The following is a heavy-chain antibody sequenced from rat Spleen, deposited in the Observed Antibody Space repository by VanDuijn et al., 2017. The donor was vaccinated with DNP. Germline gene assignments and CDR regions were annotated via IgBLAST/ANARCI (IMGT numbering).Heavy chain of an antibody. CDR3: ARQSAAISTGFAY. Sequence: EVQLVESGGGLVQPGRSLKLSCVASRFTFNNYWMTWIRQVPGKGLEWVASITSSGDNTYHGDSVKGRFTISRDNAKSTLYLRMNSLRSEDMATYYCARQSAAISTGFAYWGQGTLVTVSS. V-gene: IGHV5-31*01. J-gene: IGHJ3*01. CDR1: RFTFNNYW. CDR2: ITSSGDNT. D-gene: IGHD1-2*01.